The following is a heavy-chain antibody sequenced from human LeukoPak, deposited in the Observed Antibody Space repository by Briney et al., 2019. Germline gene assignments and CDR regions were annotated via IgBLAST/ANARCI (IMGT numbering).Heavy chain of an antibody. Sequence: GGSLRLSCAASGFTFSSYSMNWVRQAPGKGLEWVSSISSSSYIYYADSVKGRFTISRDNAKNSLYLQMNSLRAEDTAVYYCARGQRITMVRGVISSMDVWGQGTTVTVSS. V-gene: IGHV3-21*01. CDR1: GFTFSSYS. D-gene: IGHD3-10*01. CDR3: ARGQRITMVRGVISSMDV. J-gene: IGHJ6*02. CDR2: ISSSSYI.